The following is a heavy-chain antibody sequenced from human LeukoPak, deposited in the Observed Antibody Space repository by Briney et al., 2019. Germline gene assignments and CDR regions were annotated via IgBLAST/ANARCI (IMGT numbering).Heavy chain of an antibody. CDR1: GFTFSSYG. D-gene: IGHD3-22*01. CDR2: ISYDGSNK. Sequence: GGSLRLSCEASGFTFSSYGMNWVRQAPGKGLEWVAIISYDGSNKYYTDSVKGRFTISRDNSKNTLYLQMNSLRAEDTAVYYCAKNGGSSGYYYYFDYWGQGTLVTVSS. V-gene: IGHV3-30*18. CDR3: AKNGGSSGYYYYFDY. J-gene: IGHJ4*02.